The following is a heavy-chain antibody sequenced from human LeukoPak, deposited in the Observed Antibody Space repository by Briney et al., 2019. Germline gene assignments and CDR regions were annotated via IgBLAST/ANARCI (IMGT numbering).Heavy chain of an antibody. CDR1: GFRFTSYG. CDR3: AKDVERGFDYTNSLDY. J-gene: IGHJ4*02. V-gene: IGHV3-33*06. CDR2: IWSDGTNK. D-gene: IGHD4-11*01. Sequence: PGGSLRLSCAASGFRFTSYGTHWVRQAPGKGLEWVAVIWSDGTNKYYADSVKGRFAISRDDFNNMVYLQMNSLRAEDTAVYYCAKDVERGFDYTNSLDYWGQGTLVTVSS.